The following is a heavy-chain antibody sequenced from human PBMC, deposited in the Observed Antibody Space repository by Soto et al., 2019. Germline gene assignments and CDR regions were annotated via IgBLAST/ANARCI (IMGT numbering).Heavy chain of an antibody. J-gene: IGHJ3*02. CDR3: ARLGVVVPAARAFDI. CDR1: GGSISSSNW. V-gene: IGHV4-4*02. D-gene: IGHD2-2*01. Sequence: QVQLQESGPGLVKPSGTLSLTCAVSGGSISSSNWWSWVRQPPGKGLEWIGEIYHSGSTNYNPSLKSRVTRSVDKSTTQFSLKLSSVTAADTAVYYCARLGVVVPAARAFDIWGQGTMVTVSS. CDR2: IYHSGST.